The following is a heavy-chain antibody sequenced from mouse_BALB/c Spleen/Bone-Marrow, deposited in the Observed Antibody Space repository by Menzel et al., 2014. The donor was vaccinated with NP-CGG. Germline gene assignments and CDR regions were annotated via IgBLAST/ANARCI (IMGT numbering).Heavy chain of an antibody. CDR2: FIKKANGXTT. D-gene: IGHD2-1*01. CDR1: WVTFPDYY. CDR3: ARDINDNYNWYFDV. J-gene: IGHJ1*01. Sequence: EVRRGGAGGGVGQPGGSLGLSLAPSWVTFPDYYMSWVRPPPGKALLGLGFFIKKANGXTTEYSASVKGRFTISRDNSQSILYLQMNTLRAEDSATYYCARDINDNYNWYFDVWGAGTTVTVSS. V-gene: IGHV7-3*02.